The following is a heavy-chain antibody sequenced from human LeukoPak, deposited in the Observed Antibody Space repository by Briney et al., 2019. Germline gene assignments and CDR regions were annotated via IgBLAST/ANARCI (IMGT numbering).Heavy chain of an antibody. D-gene: IGHD6-19*01. Sequence: ASVKVSCKVSGYTLTELSMHWVRQAPGKGLEWMGGFDPEDGETIYAQKFQGRVTMTEDTSTDTAYMELNSLRAEDTAVYYCARGGSGWLSSWFDPWGQGTLVTVSS. CDR2: FDPEDGET. CDR1: GYTLTELS. J-gene: IGHJ5*02. V-gene: IGHV1-24*01. CDR3: ARGGSGWLSSWFDP.